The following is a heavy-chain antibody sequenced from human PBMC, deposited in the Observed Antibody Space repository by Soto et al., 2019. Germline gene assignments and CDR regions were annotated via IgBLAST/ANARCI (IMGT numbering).Heavy chain of an antibody. J-gene: IGHJ2*01. CDR3: AHRGGGIVDWYVAL. CDR1: GFSLGTYGVG. V-gene: IGHV2-5*02. D-gene: IGHD1-26*01. Sequence: QITLNESGPTLVKPTQTLTLTCTFSGFSLGTYGVGVGWIRQPPGKALEWLALIYWDDDKRYSPSLKSRLTITKDTSKRQVFLTLTNMDPVDTATYYCAHRGGGIVDWYVALWGRGNQFIVSS. CDR2: IYWDDDK.